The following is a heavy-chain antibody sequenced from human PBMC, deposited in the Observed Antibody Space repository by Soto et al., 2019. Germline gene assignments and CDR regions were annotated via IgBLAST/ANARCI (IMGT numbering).Heavy chain of an antibody. Sequence: VQLVQSGTEVKEPGASVRVSCKASGYTFTAHSLHWARHAPGQGLEWMGWIIVSHDRPRYAPQFQGRLTFETDRIGTTAYMHLTRLTPEDTAVCFCAIEPEDGVPGDYWGKGTPVVVSS. D-gene: IGHD2-8*01. CDR2: IIVSHDRP. CDR1: GYTFTAHS. J-gene: IGHJ4*02. V-gene: IGHV1-3*01. CDR3: AIEPEDGVPGDY.